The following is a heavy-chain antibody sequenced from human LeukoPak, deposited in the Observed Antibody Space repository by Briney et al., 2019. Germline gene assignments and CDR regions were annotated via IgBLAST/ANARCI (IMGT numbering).Heavy chain of an antibody. Sequence: SETLSLTCAVSGGSFSAYYWTWIRQPPGKGLEWIGEINHSGSANYNPSLKSRVTISLDTSKNQFSLKLSSVTAADTAVYYCARGGVVVPAAGYYYYGMDVWGQGTTVTVSS. J-gene: IGHJ6*02. D-gene: IGHD2-2*01. CDR2: INHSGSA. CDR1: GGSFSAYY. CDR3: ARGGVVVPAAGYYYYGMDV. V-gene: IGHV4-34*01.